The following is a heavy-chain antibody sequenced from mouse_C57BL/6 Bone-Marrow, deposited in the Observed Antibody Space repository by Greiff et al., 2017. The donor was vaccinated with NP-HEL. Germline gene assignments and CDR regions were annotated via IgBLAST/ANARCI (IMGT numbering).Heavy chain of an antibody. J-gene: IGHJ3*01. CDR2: IYPGDGDT. CDR3: ARHYDYDDWFAY. CDR1: GYAFSSYW. Sequence: QVQLQQSGAELVKPGASVKISCKASGYAFSSYWMNWVKQRPGKGLEWIGQIYPGDGDTNYIGKFKGKATLTADKSSSTAYMQLSSLTSEDSAVYFCARHYDYDDWFAYWGQGTLVTVSA. D-gene: IGHD2-4*01. V-gene: IGHV1-80*01.